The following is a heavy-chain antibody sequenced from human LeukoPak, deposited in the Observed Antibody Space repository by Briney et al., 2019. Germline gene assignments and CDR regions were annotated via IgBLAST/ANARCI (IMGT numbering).Heavy chain of an antibody. Sequence: ASVKVSCKASGYTFTGYYMHWVRQAPGQGLEWMGWINSYNGNTTYAQKFQGRVTMTTDTSTTTAYMELRSLRSDDTAVYYCARGIAAAGGAYWGQGTLVTVSS. J-gene: IGHJ4*02. V-gene: IGHV1-18*04. CDR3: ARGIAAAGGAY. CDR1: GYTFTGYY. CDR2: INSYNGNT. D-gene: IGHD6-13*01.